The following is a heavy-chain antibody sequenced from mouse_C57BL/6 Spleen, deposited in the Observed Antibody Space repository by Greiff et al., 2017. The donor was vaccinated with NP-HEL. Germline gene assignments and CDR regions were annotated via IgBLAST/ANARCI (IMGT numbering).Heavy chain of an antibody. CDR2: INPSSGYT. CDR3: ARSMSLDY. CDR1: GYTFTSYT. Sequence: VQLQQSGAELARPGASVKMSCKASGYTFTSYTMHWVKQRPGQGLEWIGYINPSSGYTKYNQKFKDKATLTADKSSSTAYLQLSSLTSEDSAVYYCARSMSLDYWGQGATLTVSS. V-gene: IGHV1-4*01. J-gene: IGHJ2*01.